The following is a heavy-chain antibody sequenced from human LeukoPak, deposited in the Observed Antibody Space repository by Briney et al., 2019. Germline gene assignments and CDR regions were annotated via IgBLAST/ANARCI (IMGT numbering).Heavy chain of an antibody. CDR3: TREEAMSGYNLGDRGVVY. CDR1: GFSFSDYY. J-gene: IGHJ4*02. V-gene: IGHV3-11*06. D-gene: IGHD5-24*01. Sequence: GGSLRLSCAASGFSFSDYYMSWIRQAPGEGPEWVSYISGGSRYTNYADSVEDRFTISRDNAKNSLYLQMNSLRAEDTAVYYCTREEAMSGYNLGDRGVVYWGQGTLVTVSS. CDR2: ISGGSRYT.